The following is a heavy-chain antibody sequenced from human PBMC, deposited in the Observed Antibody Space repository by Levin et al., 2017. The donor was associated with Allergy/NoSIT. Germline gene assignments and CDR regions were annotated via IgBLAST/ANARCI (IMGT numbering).Heavy chain of an antibody. D-gene: IGHD3-10*02. Sequence: QPGGSLRLSCAASGFTFSSHSMSWVRQAPGKGLEWLSYINSISSSIYYADSVKGRFTISRDNAKNSLHLQMNSLRADDTAVYYCGRGVRGTGHLLDSWGQGTLVTVSS. CDR1: GFTFSSHS. CDR2: INSISSSI. CDR3: GRGVRGTGHLLDS. V-gene: IGHV3-48*01. J-gene: IGHJ4*02.